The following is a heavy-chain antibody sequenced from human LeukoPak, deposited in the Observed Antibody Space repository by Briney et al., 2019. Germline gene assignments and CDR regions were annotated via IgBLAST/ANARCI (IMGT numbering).Heavy chain of an antibody. CDR1: GFTFRSYG. V-gene: IGHV3-30*18. CDR3: AKDGGGYMDV. D-gene: IGHD3-3*01. Sequence: GRSLRLSCAASGFTFRSYGMHWVRQAPGKGLEWVAVISYDGSNKYYADSVKGRFTISRDNSKNTLYLQMNSLRAEDTAVYYCAKDGGGYMDVWGKGTTVTVSS. CDR2: ISYDGSNK. J-gene: IGHJ6*03.